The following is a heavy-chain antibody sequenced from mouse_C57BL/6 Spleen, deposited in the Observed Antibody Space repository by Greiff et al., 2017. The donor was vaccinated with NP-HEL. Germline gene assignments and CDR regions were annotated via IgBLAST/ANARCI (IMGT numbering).Heavy chain of an antibody. D-gene: IGHD2-4*01. J-gene: IGHJ4*01. CDR2: IYPGSGST. CDR1: GYTFTSYW. V-gene: IGHV1-55*01. CDR3: ARGNDSPAMDY. Sequence: QVQLKQPGAELVKPGASVKMSCKASGYTFTSYWITWVKQRPGQGLEWIGDIYPGSGSTNYNEKFKSKATLTVDTSSSTAYMQLSSLTSEDSAVYYCARGNDSPAMDYWGQGTSVTVSS.